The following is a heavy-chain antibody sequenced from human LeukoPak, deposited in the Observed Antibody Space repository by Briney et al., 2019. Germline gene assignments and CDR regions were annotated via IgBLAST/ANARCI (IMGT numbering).Heavy chain of an antibody. CDR1: GYTFTSYY. J-gene: IGHJ4*02. CDR3: ATQGGDSPDPFDY. CDR2: INPSGGRT. D-gene: IGHD2-21*02. Sequence: ASVKVSCKASGYTFTSYYIHWVRQAPGQGLEWMGIINPSGGRTSHAQKFQGRVTMTRDMSTSTVYMELSSLRSEDTAVYYCATQGGDSPDPFDYWGQGTLVTVSS. V-gene: IGHV1-46*01.